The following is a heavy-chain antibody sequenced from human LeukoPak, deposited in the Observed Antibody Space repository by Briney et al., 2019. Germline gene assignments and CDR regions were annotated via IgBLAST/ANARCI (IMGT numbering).Heavy chain of an antibody. Sequence: PSETLSLTCTVYGGSFSGYYWSWIRQPPGKGLEWIGEINHSGSTNYNPSLESRVTISVDTSKNQFSLKLSSVTAADTAVYYCARGPSRFDYWGQGTLVTVSS. D-gene: IGHD5/OR15-5a*01. V-gene: IGHV4-34*01. CDR3: ARGPSRFDY. CDR1: GGSFSGYY. J-gene: IGHJ4*02. CDR2: INHSGST.